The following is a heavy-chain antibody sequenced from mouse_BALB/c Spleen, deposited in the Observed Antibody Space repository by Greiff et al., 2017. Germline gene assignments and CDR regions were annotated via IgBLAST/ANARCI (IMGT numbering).Heavy chain of an antibody. D-gene: IGHD3-2*01. CDR2: ISDGGSYT. CDR1: GFTFSDYY. CDR3: ARDSGQLGLYAWFAY. J-gene: IGHJ3*01. Sequence: EVQGVESGGGLVKPGGSLKLSCAASGFTFSDYYMYWVRQTPEKRLEWVATISDGGSYTYYPDSVKGRFTIARDNAKNNLYLQMSSLKSEDTAMYYCARDSGQLGLYAWFAYWGQGTLVTVSA. V-gene: IGHV5-4*02.